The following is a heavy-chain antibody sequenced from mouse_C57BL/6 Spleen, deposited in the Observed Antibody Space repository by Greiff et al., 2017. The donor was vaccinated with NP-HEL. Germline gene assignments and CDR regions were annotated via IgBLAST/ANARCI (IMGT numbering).Heavy chain of an antibody. J-gene: IGHJ4*01. Sequence: EVQVVESGGGLVKPGGSLKLSCAASGFTFSSYAMSWVRQTPEKRLEWVATISDGGSYTYYTDNVKGRFTISRDNAKNNLYLQMSQLKSEDTAMYDCARARRNYYGNLYAMDDWGKGTSVTVSS. V-gene: IGHV5-4*01. CDR1: GFTFSSYA. CDR2: ISDGGSYT. D-gene: IGHD2-1*01. CDR3: ARARRNYYGNLYAMDD.